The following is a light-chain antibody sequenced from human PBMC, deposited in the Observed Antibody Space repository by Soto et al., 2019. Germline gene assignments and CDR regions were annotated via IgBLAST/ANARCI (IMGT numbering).Light chain of an antibody. Sequence: EIVLTQSPGTLSLSPGERATLSCRTSQIVGSSLAWYQQKPGQAPRLLIYDTSNRATGVPARFSGSGSETDFSLTISSLEPEDSAVYYCQQRTRWPAAVITFGPGTRLEIK. J-gene: IGKJ5*01. V-gene: IGKV3-11*01. CDR1: QIVGSS. CDR2: DTS. CDR3: QQRTRWPAAVIT.